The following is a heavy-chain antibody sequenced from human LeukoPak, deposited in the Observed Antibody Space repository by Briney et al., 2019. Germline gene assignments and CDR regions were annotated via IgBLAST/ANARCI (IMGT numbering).Heavy chain of an antibody. CDR1: GFTFSSYA. CDR3: ANGGANGAFDI. D-gene: IGHD3-3*01. Sequence: GGSRRLSCAAAGFTFSSYAMSWVRQAPGEGLEWVSAISGSGGSTYYADSVKGRCTISRDNSKNTLYLQMNSLRAEDTAVYCCANGGANGAFDIWGQGTMVTISS. V-gene: IGHV3-23*01. CDR2: ISGSGGST. J-gene: IGHJ3*02.